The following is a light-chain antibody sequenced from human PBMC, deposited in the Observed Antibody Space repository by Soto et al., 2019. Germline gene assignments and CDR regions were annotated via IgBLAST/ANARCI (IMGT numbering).Light chain of an antibody. CDR2: AAS. V-gene: IGKV1-9*01. CDR3: QQLNSYPIT. Sequence: DIQLTQSPSFLSASVGDRVTITCRASQRTNSFLAWYQQTPGKAPNLLIYAASTLQTGVPSRFSGSESGTEFTLTISSLQTEDFATYYCQQLNSYPITFGQGTRLEIK. CDR1: QRTNSF. J-gene: IGKJ5*01.